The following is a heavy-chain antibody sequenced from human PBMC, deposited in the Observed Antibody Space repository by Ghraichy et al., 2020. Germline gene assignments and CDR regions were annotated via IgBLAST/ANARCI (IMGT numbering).Heavy chain of an antibody. CDR1: GFTFSSYA. D-gene: IGHD3-22*01. CDR3: AKERITMIVVVRYDAFDI. V-gene: IGHV3-23*01. CDR2: ISGSGGST. J-gene: IGHJ3*02. Sequence: GGSLRLSCAASGFTFSSYAMSWVRQAPGKGLEWVSAISGSGGSTYYADSVKGRFTISRDNSKNTLYLQMNSLRAEDTAVYYCAKERITMIVVVRYDAFDIWGQGTMVTVSS.